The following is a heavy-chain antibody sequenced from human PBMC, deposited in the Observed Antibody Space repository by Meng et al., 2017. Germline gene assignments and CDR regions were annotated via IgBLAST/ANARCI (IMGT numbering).Heavy chain of an antibody. CDR3: VSSGYSYGYRFDY. J-gene: IGHJ4*02. D-gene: IGHD5-18*01. CDR1: GGSVSGYY. V-gene: IGHV4-34*01. Sequence: QVQRQQWGAGLLKPSEPLSLTCAVYGGSVSGYYWSWIRQPPGKGLEWIGEINHSGSTNYNPSLKSRVTISVDTSKNQFSLKLSSVTAADTAVYYCVSSGYSYGYRFDYWGQGTLVTVSS. CDR2: INHSGST.